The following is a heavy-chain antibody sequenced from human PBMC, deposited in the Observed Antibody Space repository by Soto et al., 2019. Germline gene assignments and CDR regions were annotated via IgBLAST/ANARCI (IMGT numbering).Heavy chain of an antibody. J-gene: IGHJ4*02. CDR2: IYSGGST. CDR3: ARVRNSGNYYGDMDY. D-gene: IGHD3-22*01. CDR1: GGSITTYY. Sequence: QVQLQEWGPGLVKPSETLSLTCTVSGGSITTYYWSWIRQPAGKGLEWIGRIYSGGSTNYNPSLRSRVTVSVDMSKNQFSLKLSSVTAADTAVYYCARVRNSGNYYGDMDYWGQGALVTVSS. V-gene: IGHV4-4*07.